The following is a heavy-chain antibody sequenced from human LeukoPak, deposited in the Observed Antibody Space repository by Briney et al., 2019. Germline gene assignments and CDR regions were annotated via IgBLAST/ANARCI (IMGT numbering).Heavy chain of an antibody. CDR1: GGSFSGYY. Sequence: SETLSLTCAVYGGSFSGYYWSWIRQPPGKGLEWIGEINHSGSTNYNPSLNSRVTISVDTSKNQFSLKLSSVTAADTAVYYCASQPYYYYMDVWGKGTTVTVSS. V-gene: IGHV4-34*01. CDR2: INHSGST. J-gene: IGHJ6*03. CDR3: ASQPYYYYMDV.